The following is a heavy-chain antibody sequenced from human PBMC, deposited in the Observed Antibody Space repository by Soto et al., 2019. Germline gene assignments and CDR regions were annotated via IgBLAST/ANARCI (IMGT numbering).Heavy chain of an antibody. CDR1: GGSFSGYY. V-gene: IGHV4-34*01. CDR3: GRSPLAKTLVVGPPAIRLFCLDS. Sequence: PSETLSLTCAVYGGSFSGYYWSWIRQPPGKGLEWIGQINHGGSTNHNPSLKSRVTISVDTSKNQFSLKLSSLTAADTPVYYCGRSPLAKTLVVGPPAIRLFCLDSWRQRTLVTVSS. J-gene: IGHJ5*01. D-gene: IGHD2-2*02. CDR2: INHGGST.